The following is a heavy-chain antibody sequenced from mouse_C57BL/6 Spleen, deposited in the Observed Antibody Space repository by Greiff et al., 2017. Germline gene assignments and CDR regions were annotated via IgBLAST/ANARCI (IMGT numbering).Heavy chain of an antibody. Sequence: QVQLKQPGAELVKPGASVKLSCKASGYTFTSYWMHWVKQRPGQGLEWIGMIHPNSGSTNYNEKFKSKATLTVDKSSSTAYMQLSSLTSEDSAVYYCARCTTVVAPPYAMDYWGQGTSVTVSS. CDR1: GYTFTSYW. D-gene: IGHD1-1*01. J-gene: IGHJ4*01. CDR2: IHPNSGST. CDR3: ARCTTVVAPPYAMDY. V-gene: IGHV1-64*01.